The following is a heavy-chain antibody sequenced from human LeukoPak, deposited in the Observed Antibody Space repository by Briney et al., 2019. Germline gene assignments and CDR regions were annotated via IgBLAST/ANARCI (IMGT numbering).Heavy chain of an antibody. V-gene: IGHV4-39*07. Sequence: SETLSLTCTVSGDSISSPSSYWGWIRQPPEKGLEWIATIHSSGSTYSNPSLKSRVTISVDTSKNQFSLKLSSVTAADTAVYYCARGTEGGEDYWGQGTLVTVSS. CDR2: IHSSGST. CDR3: ARGTEGGEDY. D-gene: IGHD3-16*01. CDR1: GDSISSPSSY. J-gene: IGHJ4*02.